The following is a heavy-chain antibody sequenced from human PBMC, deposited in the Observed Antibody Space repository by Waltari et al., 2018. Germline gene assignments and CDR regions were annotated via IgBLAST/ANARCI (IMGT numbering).Heavy chain of an antibody. CDR1: GFTFSSYA. J-gene: IGHJ4*02. D-gene: IGHD3-16*02. Sequence: VQLLESGGGLVQPGGSLRLSCAASGFTFSSYAMSWVRQAPGKGLEWIGSIYHSGSTYYNPSLKSRVTISVDTSKNQFSLKLSSVTAADTAVYYCARAVITTKKFDYWGQGTLVTVSS. CDR2: IYHSGST. CDR3: ARAVITTKKFDY. V-gene: IGHV4-38-2*01.